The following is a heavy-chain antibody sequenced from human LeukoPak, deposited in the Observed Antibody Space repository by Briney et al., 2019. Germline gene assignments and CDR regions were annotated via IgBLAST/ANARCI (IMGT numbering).Heavy chain of an antibody. CDR1: GFTFSSYG. Sequence: PGGSLRLSCAASGFTFSSYGMHWVRQAPGKGLEWVAVISYDGSNKYYADSVKGRFTISRDNSKNTLYLQMNSLRAEDTAVYYCAKPRGLTIVGAHFDYWGQGTLVTVSS. CDR3: AKPRGLTIVGAHFDY. J-gene: IGHJ4*02. V-gene: IGHV3-30*18. D-gene: IGHD1-26*01. CDR2: ISYDGSNK.